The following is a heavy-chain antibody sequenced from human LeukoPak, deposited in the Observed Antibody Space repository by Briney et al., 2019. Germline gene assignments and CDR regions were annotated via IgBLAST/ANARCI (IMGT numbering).Heavy chain of an antibody. V-gene: IGHV3-74*01. D-gene: IGHD5-12*01. CDR2: INSDGSST. CDR1: GFTFSSYW. Sequence: GGSLRLSCAASGFTFSSYWMHWVRQAPGKGLVWVSRINSDGSSTSYADSVKGRFTISRDNAKNTLYLQMNSLRAEDTAVYYSAVGYDWGDDAFDIWGQGTMVTVSS. CDR3: AVGYDWGDDAFDI. J-gene: IGHJ3*02.